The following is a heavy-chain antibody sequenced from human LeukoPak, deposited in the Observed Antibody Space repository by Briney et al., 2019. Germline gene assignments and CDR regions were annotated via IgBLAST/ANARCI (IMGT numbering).Heavy chain of an antibody. J-gene: IGHJ3*02. D-gene: IGHD2-15*01. CDR3: AREDMWAFDM. V-gene: IGHV3-74*01. Sequence: GGSLRLSCAASGFNLDSHWMHWVRHAPGKGLVWVSRINSDGSSRSYAESVKGRFTISRDNAKNTVYLQMDSLRAEDTAVYYCAREDMWAFDMWGQGTMVTVSS. CDR1: GFNLDSHW. CDR2: INSDGSSR.